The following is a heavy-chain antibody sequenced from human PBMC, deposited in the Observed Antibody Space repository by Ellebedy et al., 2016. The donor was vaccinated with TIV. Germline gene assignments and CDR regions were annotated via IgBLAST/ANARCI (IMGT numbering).Heavy chain of an antibody. J-gene: IGHJ3*01. CDR3: AKGKGSSDAFDF. CDR2: ISGNGVTT. CDR1: GFTFSNAW. V-gene: IGHV3-23*01. Sequence: GESLKISXAASGFTFSNAWMAWVRQAPGKGLEWVSSISGNGVTTYDADSVKGRFTISRDNSKNTLYLQMNGLRGEDTATYYCAKGKGSSDAFDFWGQGTVVAVS.